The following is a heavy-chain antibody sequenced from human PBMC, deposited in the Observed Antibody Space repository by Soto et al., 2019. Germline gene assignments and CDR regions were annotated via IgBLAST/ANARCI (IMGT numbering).Heavy chain of an antibody. J-gene: IGHJ5*02. CDR1: GYTFTGYY. D-gene: IGHD3-10*01. Sequence: ASVKVSCKASGYTFTGYYLHWVRQAPGQGLEWMGWVNPISGDTNYAQKFQDRVIMTRDRSITTVHMELSRLRSDDTAVYYCAREEGFRITMDRGRRFDPWGQETLVTVSS. CDR2: VNPISGDT. V-gene: IGHV1-2*02. CDR3: AREEGFRITMDRGRRFDP.